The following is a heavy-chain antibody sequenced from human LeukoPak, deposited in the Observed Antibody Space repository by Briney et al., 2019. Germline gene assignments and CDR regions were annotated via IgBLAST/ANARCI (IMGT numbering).Heavy chain of an antibody. D-gene: IGHD3-10*01. CDR2: IILIFGKA. CDR3: ARGPRGVPSSYDYYYYMDG. J-gene: IGHJ6*03. CDR1: RGTFTSYA. V-gene: IGHV1-69*05. Sequence: SVKVSCKASRGTFTSYAISWVRQAPGQGLEWMGGIILIFGKANYAQKFQGRVTITTDESTSTACMELSSLRSEDTAVYYCARGPRGVPSSYDYYYYMDGWGKGTTVTVSS.